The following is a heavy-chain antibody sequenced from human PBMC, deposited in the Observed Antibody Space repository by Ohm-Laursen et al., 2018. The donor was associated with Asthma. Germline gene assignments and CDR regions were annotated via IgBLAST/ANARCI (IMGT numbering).Heavy chain of an antibody. V-gene: IGHV3-30-3*01. CDR1: GFTFRSYA. D-gene: IGHD3-9*01. Sequence: SLRLSCAASGFTFRSYAMHWVRQAPGKGLEWVAVGGSYYDGGLKYYADSVNGRFTVSRDDSKNTLYLQMNSLRAEDTAVYYCAKDLNGFDWLLSRSSGMDVWGRGTTVTASS. J-gene: IGHJ6*02. CDR3: AKDLNGFDWLLSRSSGMDV. CDR2: GGSYYDGGLK.